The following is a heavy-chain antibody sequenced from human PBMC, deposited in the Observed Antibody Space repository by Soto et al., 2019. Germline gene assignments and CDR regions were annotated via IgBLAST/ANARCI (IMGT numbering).Heavy chain of an antibody. CDR3: VKDWAIAVAGTRRYFDY. D-gene: IGHD6-19*01. J-gene: IGHJ4*02. V-gene: IGHV3-64D*08. CDR2: ISSNGGST. CDR1: GFTFSSYA. Sequence: SLRLSCSASGFTFSSYAMHWVRQAPGKGLEYVSAISSNGGSTYYADSVKGRFTISRDNSKNTLYLQMSSLRAEDTAVYYCVKDWAIAVAGTRRYFDYWGQGTLVTVSS.